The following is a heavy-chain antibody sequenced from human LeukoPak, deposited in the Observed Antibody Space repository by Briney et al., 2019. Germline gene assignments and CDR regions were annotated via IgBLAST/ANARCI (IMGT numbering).Heavy chain of an antibody. D-gene: IGHD2-15*01. CDR3: STQDSGRVY. V-gene: IGHV3-74*01. Sequence: GGSLRLSCGACGFTFRGYWFHWVRQTPGKGLVWVSRISGDGRSSDYADSVKGRFTISRDNAKNTLYLQMNSLRAEDTAVYYCSTQDSGRVYWGQGTLVTVSS. CDR2: ISGDGRSS. CDR1: GFTFRGYW. J-gene: IGHJ4*02.